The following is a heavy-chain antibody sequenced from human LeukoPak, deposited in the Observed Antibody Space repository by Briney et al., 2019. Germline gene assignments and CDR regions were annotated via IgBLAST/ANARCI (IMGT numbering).Heavy chain of an antibody. CDR1: GFTFNSYW. Sequence: GGSLRLSCAASGFTFNSYWMNWVRQAPGKGLEWVANIKQDGSEKYYVDSVKGRFTISRGNAENSLYLQMNNLRAEDTAVYYCATSRTFDYWGQGTLVTVSS. CDR3: ATSRTFDY. D-gene: IGHD1-7*01. V-gene: IGHV3-7*01. J-gene: IGHJ4*02. CDR2: IKQDGSEK.